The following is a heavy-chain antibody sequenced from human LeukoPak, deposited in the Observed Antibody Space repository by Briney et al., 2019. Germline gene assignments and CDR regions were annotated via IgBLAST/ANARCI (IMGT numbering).Heavy chain of an antibody. CDR3: ASGYCSGGSCYYYYGMDV. CDR2: INPNSGGT. D-gene: IGHD2-15*01. J-gene: IGHJ6*02. V-gene: IGHV1-2*02. Sequence: AASVKVSCKASGYTFTGYYMHWVRQAPGQGLEWMGWINPNSGGTNYAQKFQGRVTMTRDTSISTAYMELSRLRSDDTAVYYCASGYCSGGSCYYYYGMDVWGQGTTVTVSS. CDR1: GYTFTGYY.